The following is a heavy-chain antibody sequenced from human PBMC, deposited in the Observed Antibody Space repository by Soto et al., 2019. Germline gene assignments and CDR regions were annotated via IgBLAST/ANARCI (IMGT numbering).Heavy chain of an antibody. V-gene: IGHV3-33*01. Sequence: GGSLRLSCAASGFTFSSYGMHWVRQAPGKGLEWVAVIWYDGSNKYYADSVKGRFTISRDNSKNTLYLQMNSLRAEDTAVYYCARDADVDTAMVRNYYYYMDVWGKGTTVTVSS. CDR1: GFTFSSYG. CDR2: IWYDGSNK. CDR3: ARDADVDTAMVRNYYYYMDV. D-gene: IGHD5-18*01. J-gene: IGHJ6*03.